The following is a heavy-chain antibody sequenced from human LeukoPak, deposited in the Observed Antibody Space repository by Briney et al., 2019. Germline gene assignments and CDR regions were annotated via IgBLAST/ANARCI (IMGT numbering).Heavy chain of an antibody. V-gene: IGHV4-34*01. CDR3: ARGRPIAARPSYGMDV. CDR1: GGSFSGYY. J-gene: IGHJ6*02. D-gene: IGHD6-6*01. CDR2: INHSGST. Sequence: PETLSLTCAVYGGSFSGYYWSWIRQPPGKGLEWIGEINHSGSTNYNPSLKSRVTISVDTSKNQFSLKLSSVTAADTAVYYCARGRPIAARPSYGMDVWGQGTTVTVSS.